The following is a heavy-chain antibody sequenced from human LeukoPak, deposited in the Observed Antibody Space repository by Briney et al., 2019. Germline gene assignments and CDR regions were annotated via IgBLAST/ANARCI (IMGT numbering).Heavy chain of an antibody. Sequence: GGSLRLSCAASGFTFSSYWMNWARQAPGKGLEWVASINHNGNVNYYVDSVKGRFTISRDNAKNSLYLQMNSLRAEDTAVYYCAKDRGGNSGSAEYFQHWGQGTLVTVSS. CDR2: INHNGNVN. V-gene: IGHV3-7*03. CDR1: GFTFSSYW. D-gene: IGHD4-23*01. CDR3: AKDRGGNSGSAEYFQH. J-gene: IGHJ1*01.